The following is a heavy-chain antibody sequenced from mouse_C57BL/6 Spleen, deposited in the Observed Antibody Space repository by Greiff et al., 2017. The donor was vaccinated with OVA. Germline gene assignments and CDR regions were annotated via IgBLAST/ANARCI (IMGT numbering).Heavy chain of an antibody. D-gene: IGHD1-1*01. J-gene: IGHJ2*01. Sequence: QVQLQQPGAELVRPGSSVKLSCKASGYTFTSYWMDWVKQRPGQGLEWIGNIYPSDSETHYNQKFKDKATLTVDKSSSTAYMQLSSLTSEDSAVYYCARGGTTDYCDYWGQGTTLTVSS. CDR1: GYTFTSYW. CDR3: ARGGTTDYCDY. CDR2: IYPSDSET. V-gene: IGHV1-61*01.